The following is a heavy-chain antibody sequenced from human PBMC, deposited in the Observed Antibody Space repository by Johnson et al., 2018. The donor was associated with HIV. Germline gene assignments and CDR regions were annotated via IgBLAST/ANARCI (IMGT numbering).Heavy chain of an antibody. CDR2: ISSNGGST. CDR3: AKDRAEYSTWIDALDI. D-gene: IGHD6-6*01. V-gene: IGHV3-64*04. J-gene: IGHJ3*02. CDR1: GFSFSTYA. Sequence: QVQLVESGGDSVQPGGSLRLSCAASGFSFSTYAMHWVRQAPGKGLEYVSAISSNGGSTYYADFVEGRFIISRDNSKNTLYLQMNSLRPEDTAVYFCAKDRAEYSTWIDALDIWGQGTMVTVSS.